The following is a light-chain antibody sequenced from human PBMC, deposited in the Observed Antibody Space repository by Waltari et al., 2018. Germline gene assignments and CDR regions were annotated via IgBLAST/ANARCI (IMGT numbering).Light chain of an antibody. Sequence: QSALTQPASVSGSPGQSITISCPGTSSDVGTYNYVSWYQQHPGKAPKLMFFDVIIRPSGVSNRFSGSKSGNTASLTISGLKAEDEADYYCSSYISSSTLELFGGGTSLTVL. CDR2: DVI. CDR1: SSDVGTYNY. J-gene: IGLJ2*01. CDR3: SSYISSSTLEL. V-gene: IGLV2-14*03.